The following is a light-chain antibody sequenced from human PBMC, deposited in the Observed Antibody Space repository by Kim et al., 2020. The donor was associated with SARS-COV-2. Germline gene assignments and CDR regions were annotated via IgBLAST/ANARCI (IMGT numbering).Light chain of an antibody. Sequence: SASVGDRVTITCRASQSIDDYLTWYQQRPGKAPELLIYAASILENGVPSKFSGSGSGTDFTLTISSLQPEDSATYYCQQTYNTPYSLGQGNKLEI. V-gene: IGKV1-39*01. CDR2: AAS. J-gene: IGKJ2*03. CDR1: QSIDDY. CDR3: QQTYNTPYS.